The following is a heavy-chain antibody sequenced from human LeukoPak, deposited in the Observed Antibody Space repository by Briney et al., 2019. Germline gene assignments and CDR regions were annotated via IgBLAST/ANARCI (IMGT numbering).Heavy chain of an antibody. CDR1: GGSIGFYF. V-gene: IGHV4-4*07. CDR3: ARGGGGRDGYNYPLGFDY. D-gene: IGHD5-24*01. CDR2: INGNGVT. Sequence: SETLSLTCTVSGGSIGFYFWSWIRQSAGKGLEWIGRINGNGVTNYNPSLKSRVTISVDTSKNQFSLKLSSVTAADTAVYYCARGGGGRDGYNYPLGFDYWGQGTLVTVSS. J-gene: IGHJ4*02.